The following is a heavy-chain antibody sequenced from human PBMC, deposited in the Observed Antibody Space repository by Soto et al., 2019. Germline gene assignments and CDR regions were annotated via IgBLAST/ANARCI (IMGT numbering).Heavy chain of an antibody. CDR2: IFSNDEK. J-gene: IGHJ5*02. D-gene: IGHD1-20*01. CDR3: ARIPYNWNPSWFDP. Sequence: QVTLKESGPVLVKPTETLTLTCTVSGFSLSNARMGVSWICQPPEKALEWLAHIFSNDEKSYSTYLKSRLTISKDTSKSQEGRTMTNMDPVDTATYYCARIPYNWNPSWFDPWGQGTLVTVSS. CDR1: GFSLSNARMG. V-gene: IGHV2-26*01.